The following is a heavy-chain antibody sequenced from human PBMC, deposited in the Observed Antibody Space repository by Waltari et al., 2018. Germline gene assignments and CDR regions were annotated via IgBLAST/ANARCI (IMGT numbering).Heavy chain of an antibody. CDR1: GYSITSGYY. Sequence: QVQLQESGPGLVKPSETLSLTCTVSGYSITSGYYWGCIRQPPGKGLEWIGSIYHSGTTYYNPSLKGLLTISVDTSKNQFSLRLSSVTAADTAVYYCARAPMSGAATGTFDFWGLGSLVTVSP. CDR3: ARAPMSGAATGTFDF. D-gene: IGHD6-13*01. V-gene: IGHV4-38-2*02. CDR2: IYHSGTT. J-gene: IGHJ4*02.